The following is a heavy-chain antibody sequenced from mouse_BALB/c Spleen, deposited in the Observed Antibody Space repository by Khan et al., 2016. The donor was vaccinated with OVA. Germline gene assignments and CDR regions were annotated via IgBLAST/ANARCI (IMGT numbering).Heavy chain of an antibody. CDR3: ARDKRGRIAY. CDR1: GYSITSDYA. J-gene: IGHJ3*01. Sequence: EVQLVESGPGLVKPSQSLSLTCTVTGYSITSDYAWNWIRQFSGNKLEWMGFISYSGSTNYNPSLKSRISITRDTSKNQFFLQLNSVTTEDTATDYCARDKRGRIAYWGQGTMLTVS. CDR2: ISYSGST. V-gene: IGHV3-2*02.